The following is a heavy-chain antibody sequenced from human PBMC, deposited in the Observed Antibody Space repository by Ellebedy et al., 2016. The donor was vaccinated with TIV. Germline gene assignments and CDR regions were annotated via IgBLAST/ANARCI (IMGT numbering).Heavy chain of an antibody. CDR2: SYYIGTT. V-gene: IGHV4-61*01. J-gene: IGHJ6*02. CDR3: AGGSYTPYGMDV. CDR1: GGSVSSGSHY. D-gene: IGHD1-26*01. Sequence: SETLSLTCTVSGGSVSSGSHYRNWIRQPPGKGLDWIGYSYYIGTTNYNPSLKSRVAISEDMSKNQFSLRLNSVTAADTAVYYCAGGSYTPYGMDVWGRGTTVIVSS.